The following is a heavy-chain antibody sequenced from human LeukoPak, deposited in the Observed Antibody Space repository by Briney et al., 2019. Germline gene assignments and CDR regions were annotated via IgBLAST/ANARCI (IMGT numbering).Heavy chain of an antibody. V-gene: IGHV3-7*01. Sequence: PGGSLRLSCAVSGITFSNYWMGWVRQAPGKGLESVAIVNEDGSAKYYLDSVKGRFTISRDNARNSLYLEMNSLRAEDTAVYYCARDYWRSIDHWGQGTLVTVSS. J-gene: IGHJ4*02. CDR3: ARDYWRSIDH. CDR1: GITFSNYW. D-gene: IGHD1-1*01. CDR2: VNEDGSAK.